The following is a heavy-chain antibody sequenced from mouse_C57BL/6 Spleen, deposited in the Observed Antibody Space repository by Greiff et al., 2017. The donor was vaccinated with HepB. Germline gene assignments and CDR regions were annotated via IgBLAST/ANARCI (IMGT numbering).Heavy chain of an antibody. CDR1: GFSLTSYG. D-gene: IGHD4-1*01. Sequence: VQLQQSGPGLVQPSQSLSITCTVSGFSLTSYGVHWVRQSPGKGLEWLGVIWSGGSTDYNAAFISRLSISKDNSKSQVFFKMNSLQADDTTIYYCARNWDAYWGQGTLVTVSA. J-gene: IGHJ3*01. CDR2: IWSGGST. V-gene: IGHV2-2*01. CDR3: ARNWDAY.